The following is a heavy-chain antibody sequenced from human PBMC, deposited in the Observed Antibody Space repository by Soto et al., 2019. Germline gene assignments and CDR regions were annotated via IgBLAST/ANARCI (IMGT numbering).Heavy chain of an antibody. CDR3: ARHGFGPLHGLVDV. CDR1: GGSITNYY. V-gene: IGHV4-59*08. J-gene: IGHJ6*02. Sequence: QVPLQESGPGLVKPSETLSLTCTVSGGSITNYYCSWFRQPPGKGLEWIGYINYDGYSAYNLSLKRRVTLSMDASKTQFSLMLESVTATDTAMYYCARHGFGPLHGLVDVWGPGTTVIVSS. D-gene: IGHD3-10*01. CDR2: INYDGYS.